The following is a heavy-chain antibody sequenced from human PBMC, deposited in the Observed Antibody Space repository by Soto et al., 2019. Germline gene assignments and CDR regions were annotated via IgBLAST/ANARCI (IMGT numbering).Heavy chain of an antibody. Sequence: SETLSLTCTVSGGSISSYYWSWIRQPPGKGLEWIGYIYYSGSTNYNPSLKSRVTISVDTSKNQFSLKLSSVTAADTAVYYCARERMTTVIGFYYYYGMDVWGQGTTVTVSS. V-gene: IGHV4-59*12. J-gene: IGHJ6*02. CDR3: ARERMTTVIGFYYYYGMDV. D-gene: IGHD4-4*01. CDR1: GGSISSYY. CDR2: IYYSGST.